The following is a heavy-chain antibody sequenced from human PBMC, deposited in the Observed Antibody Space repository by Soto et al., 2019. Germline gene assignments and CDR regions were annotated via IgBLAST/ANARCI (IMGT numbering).Heavy chain of an antibody. J-gene: IGHJ6*02. V-gene: IGHV4-61*01. D-gene: IGHD1-1*01. CDR3: AREFEATSLDV. CDR2: IYYSGTT. Sequence: SATLSITCTVSGGSVNSGSYYWNWIRQPPGKGLEWIGYIYYSGTTNYNPSLKSRLTINPDTSKNQVSLHLKSVTPEDTAMYYCAREFEATSLDVWGPGTTVTVSS. CDR1: GGSVNSGSYY.